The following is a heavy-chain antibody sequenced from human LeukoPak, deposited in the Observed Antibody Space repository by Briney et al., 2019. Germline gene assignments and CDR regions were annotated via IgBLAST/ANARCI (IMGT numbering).Heavy chain of an antibody. CDR3: ARLEAREIAAAGTDY. CDR2: INHSGST. D-gene: IGHD6-13*01. V-gene: IGHV4-30-2*01. J-gene: IGHJ4*02. Sequence: PSQTLSLTCTVSGGSISSGGYYWSWIRQPPGKGLEWIGEINHSGSTNYNPSLKSRVTISVDTSKNQFSLKLSSVTAADTAVYYCARLEAREIAAAGTDYWGQGTLVTVSS. CDR1: GGSISSGGYY.